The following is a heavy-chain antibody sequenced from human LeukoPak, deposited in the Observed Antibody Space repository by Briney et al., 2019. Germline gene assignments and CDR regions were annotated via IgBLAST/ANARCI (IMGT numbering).Heavy chain of an antibody. V-gene: IGHV3-74*01. J-gene: IGHJ3*02. CDR1: GFTFSSYW. D-gene: IGHD3-10*01. Sequence: GGSLRLSCAASGFTFSSYWMHWVRQAPGKGLVWVSRIKIDGSDTSSTSYADAVKGRFTNSRDNAKNTLYLQMNSLRAEDTAVYYCARDGGSGIYGAFDIWGQGTMVTVSP. CDR2: IKIDGSDTSST. CDR3: ARDGGSGIYGAFDI.